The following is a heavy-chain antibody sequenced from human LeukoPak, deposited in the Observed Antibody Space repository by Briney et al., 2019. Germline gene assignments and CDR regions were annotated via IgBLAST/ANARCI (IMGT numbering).Heavy chain of an antibody. J-gene: IGHJ4*02. D-gene: IGHD2-2*01. CDR3: ARGGWGYCSSTSCYGLDY. Sequence: GASVKVSCKASGYTFTSYGISWVRQAPGQGLEWMGWTSAYNGNTNYAQKLQGRVTMTTDTSTSTAYMELRSLRSDDTAVYYCARGGWGYCSSTSCYGLDYWGQGTLVTVSS. V-gene: IGHV1-18*01. CDR1: GYTFTSYG. CDR2: TSAYNGNT.